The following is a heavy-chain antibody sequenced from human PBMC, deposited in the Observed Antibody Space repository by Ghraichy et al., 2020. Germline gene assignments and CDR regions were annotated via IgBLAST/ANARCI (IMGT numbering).Heavy chain of an antibody. CDR1: GGSFSGYY. D-gene: IGHD4-23*01. V-gene: IGHV4-34*01. J-gene: IGHJ2*01. Sequence: SETLSLTCAVYGGSFSGYYWSWIRQPPGKGLEWIGEINHSGSTNYNPSLKSRVTISVDTSKNQFSLKLSSVTAADTAVYYCARVPSGNYHYWYFDLWGRGTLVTVSS. CDR3: ARVPSGNYHYWYFDL. CDR2: INHSGST.